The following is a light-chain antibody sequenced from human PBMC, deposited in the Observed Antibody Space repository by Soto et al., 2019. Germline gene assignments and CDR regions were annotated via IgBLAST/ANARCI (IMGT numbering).Light chain of an antibody. CDR3: EAWDDSLYGAV. CDR2: SND. V-gene: IGLV1-44*01. CDR1: SSNIGTNT. J-gene: IGLJ2*01. Sequence: QSVLTQPTAASGTPGQRVTISCSGSSSNIGTNTVNWYQQLPGTAPKLLIYSNDLRPSGVPDRFSGSKSGTSASLAISGLQSEDEGDYYCEAWDDSLYGAVCGGGTQLTVL.